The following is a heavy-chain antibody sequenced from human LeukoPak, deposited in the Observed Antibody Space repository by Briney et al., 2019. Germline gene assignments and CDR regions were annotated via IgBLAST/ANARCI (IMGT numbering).Heavy chain of an antibody. CDR1: GGSISSSSYY. CDR2: IYYSGST. CDR3: ARHVYDSSGYYYGDYYYMDV. D-gene: IGHD3-22*01. Sequence: SGTLSLTCTVSGGSISSSSYYWGWIRQPPGKGLEWIGSIYYSGSTYYNPSLKSQVTISVDTSKNQFSLKLSSVTAADTAVYYCARHVYDSSGYYYGDYYYMDVWGKGTTVTVSS. V-gene: IGHV4-39*01. J-gene: IGHJ6*03.